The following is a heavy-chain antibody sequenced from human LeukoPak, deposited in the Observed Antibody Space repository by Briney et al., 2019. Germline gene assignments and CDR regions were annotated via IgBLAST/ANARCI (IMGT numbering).Heavy chain of an antibody. J-gene: IGHJ5*02. CDR1: GGSIGSYY. CDR2: IYYSGST. V-gene: IGHV4-59*01. CDR3: ARDRAGYYGTPFDP. D-gene: IGHD3-9*01. Sequence: SETLSLTCTVSGGSIGSYYWSWIRQPPGKGLEWIGYIYYSGSTNYNPSLKSRVTISVDTSKNQFSLKLSSVTAADTAVYYCARDRAGYYGTPFDPWGQGTLVTVSS.